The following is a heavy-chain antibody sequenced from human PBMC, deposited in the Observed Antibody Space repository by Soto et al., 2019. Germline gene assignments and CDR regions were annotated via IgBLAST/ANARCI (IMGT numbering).Heavy chain of an antibody. CDR2: INPNSGGT. CDR1: GHTFTGYY. J-gene: IGHJ6*02. V-gene: IGHV1-2*04. CDR3: ARESGITIFGDFYGMDV. Sequence: GASVKVSCKASGHTFTGYYMHWVRQAPGQGLEWMGWINPNSGGTNYAQKFQGWVTMTRDTSISTAYMELSRLRSDDTAVYYCARESGITIFGDFYGMDVWGQGTTVTVSS. D-gene: IGHD3-3*01.